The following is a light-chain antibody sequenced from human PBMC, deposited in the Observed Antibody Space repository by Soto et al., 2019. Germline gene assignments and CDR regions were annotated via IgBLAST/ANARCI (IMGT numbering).Light chain of an antibody. CDR2: GAS. CDR3: QQYGSPWT. J-gene: IGKJ1*01. Sequence: EIVLTQSPGTLSLSPGERATLSCRASQSVSSSYLAWYQQKPGQAPRLLIYGASSRATGIPDRFSGSGSGTDLTLTISRLEPEDFAVYYCQQYGSPWTFGQGTKVDIK. V-gene: IGKV3-20*01. CDR1: QSVSSSY.